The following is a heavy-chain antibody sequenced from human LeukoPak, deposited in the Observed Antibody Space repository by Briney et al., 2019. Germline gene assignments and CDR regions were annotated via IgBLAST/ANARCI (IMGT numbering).Heavy chain of an antibody. CDR1: GFTVSSNY. J-gene: IGHJ4*02. Sequence: PGGSLRLSCAASGFTVSSNYMSWVRQAPGKGLEWVSVIYSGGSTYYADSVKGRFTISRDNSKNTLYLQMNSLRAEDTAVYYCARDLRDCSGGSCYSGRDYWGQGTLVTVSS. V-gene: IGHV3-53*01. CDR2: IYSGGST. CDR3: ARDLRDCSGGSCYSGRDY. D-gene: IGHD2-15*01.